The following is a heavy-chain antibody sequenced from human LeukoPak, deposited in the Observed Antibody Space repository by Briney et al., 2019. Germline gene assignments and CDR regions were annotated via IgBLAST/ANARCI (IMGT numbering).Heavy chain of an antibody. V-gene: IGHV3-11*04. Sequence: GGSLGLSCAVSGFTFSDFYMSWIRQSPGKGLEWISYISTGDNSVYYADSVKGRFTISRDNAKNSLYLQMNSLRAEDTAVYYCARGEQQRSYVTLIDYWGQGTLVTVSS. J-gene: IGHJ4*02. CDR1: GFTFSDFY. D-gene: IGHD6-13*01. CDR3: ARGEQQRSYVTLIDY. CDR2: ISTGDNSV.